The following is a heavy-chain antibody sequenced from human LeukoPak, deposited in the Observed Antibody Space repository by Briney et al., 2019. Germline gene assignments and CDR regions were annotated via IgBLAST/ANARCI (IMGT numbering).Heavy chain of an antibody. CDR3: ARDLYYYDSSGNY. J-gene: IGHJ4*02. V-gene: IGHV3-21*01. Sequence: PGGSLRLSCAASGFTFSSYSMNWVRQAPGKGLEWVSSISSSSSYIYYADSVKGRFTISRDNAKNSLYLQMNSLRAEDTAVYYCARDLYYYDSSGNYWGQGTLVTVSS. CDR1: GFTFSSYS. D-gene: IGHD3-22*01. CDR2: ISSSSSYI.